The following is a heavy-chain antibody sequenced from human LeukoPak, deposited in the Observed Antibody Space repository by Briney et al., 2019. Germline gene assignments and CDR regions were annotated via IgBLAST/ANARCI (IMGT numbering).Heavy chain of an antibody. Sequence: ASVKVSCKASGGTFSSYAISWGRQAPGQGLEWMGGIIPIFGTANYAQKFQGRVTITADESTSTAYMELSSLRSEDTAVYYCARGDPYCSGGSCYSSVWGQGTLVTVSS. CDR1: GGTFSSYA. D-gene: IGHD2-15*01. J-gene: IGHJ1*01. CDR2: IIPIFGTA. V-gene: IGHV1-69*13. CDR3: ARGDPYCSGGSCYSSV.